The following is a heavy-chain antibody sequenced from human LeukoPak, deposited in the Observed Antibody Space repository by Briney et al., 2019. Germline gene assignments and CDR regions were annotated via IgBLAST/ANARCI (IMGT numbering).Heavy chain of an antibody. Sequence: SETLSLTCTVSGGSISSSSYYWGWIRQPPGKGLEWIGSIYYSGSTYYNPSLKSRVTMSVDTSKNQFSLKLSSVTAADTAVYYCGSSGGVIAPAANLKYYVDFWGEGTTVTVSS. CDR3: GSSGGVIAPAANLKYYVDF. CDR2: IYYSGST. V-gene: IGHV4-39*07. D-gene: IGHD2-2*01. CDR1: GGSISSSSYY. J-gene: IGHJ6*04.